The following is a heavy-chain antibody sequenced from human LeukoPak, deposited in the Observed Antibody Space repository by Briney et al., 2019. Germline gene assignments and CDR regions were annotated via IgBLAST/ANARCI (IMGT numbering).Heavy chain of an antibody. CDR2: IYYSGCT. V-gene: IGHV4-59*01. CDR3: ARGLGYCTNGVCPNWFDP. Sequence: SETLSLTCTVSGGSISSYYWSWIRQPPGKGLEWIGYIYYSGCTNYNPSLNSLVTISVDTSKYQFSLKLSSVTAADTAVYYCARGLGYCTNGVCPNWFDPWGQGTLVTVSS. D-gene: IGHD2-8*01. CDR1: GGSISSYY. J-gene: IGHJ5*02.